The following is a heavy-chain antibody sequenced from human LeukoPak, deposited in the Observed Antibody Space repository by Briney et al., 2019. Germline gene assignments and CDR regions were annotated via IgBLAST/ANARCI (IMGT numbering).Heavy chain of an antibody. D-gene: IGHD3-10*01. J-gene: IGHJ4*02. CDR2: ISGGSEYI. V-gene: IGHV3-11*01. CDR1: GYSISDYY. CDR3: ATGSQIREADY. Sequence: GGSLRLSCVASGYSISDYYMAWIRQGPGKGLEWLSYISGGSEYISYADSVKGRFTISRDNAKQSLSLQMNSLRAEDTAVYYCATGSQIREADYWGQGTLVTVSS.